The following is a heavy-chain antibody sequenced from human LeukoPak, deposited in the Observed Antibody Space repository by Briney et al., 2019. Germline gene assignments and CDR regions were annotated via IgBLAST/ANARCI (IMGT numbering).Heavy chain of an antibody. J-gene: IGHJ4*02. Sequence: PSETLSLTCTVSGGSISSYYWSWIRQPPGKGLEWVGEINHSGSTNYNPSLKSRVTISVDTSKNQFSLKLSSVTAADTAVYYCARGRRYSSSLTSDFDYWGQGTLVTVSS. V-gene: IGHV4-34*01. CDR3: ARGRRYSSSLTSDFDY. CDR2: INHSGST. D-gene: IGHD6-6*01. CDR1: GGSISSYY.